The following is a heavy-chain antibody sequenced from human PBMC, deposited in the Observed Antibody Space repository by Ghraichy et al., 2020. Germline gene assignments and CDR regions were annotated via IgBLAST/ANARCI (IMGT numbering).Heavy chain of an antibody. Sequence: SVKVSCKASGFSLITSTVQWVRQARGQRLEWMGWIVAGNGETKYAQEFQERVTFSRDMSITTAYMELSSLTSADTAVYYCAADPCFDGTCTSYIRFDPWGQGTLVTVSS. CDR2: IVAGNGET. J-gene: IGHJ5*02. CDR1: GFSLITST. CDR3: AADPCFDGTCTSYIRFDP. V-gene: IGHV1-58*01. D-gene: IGHD3-9*01.